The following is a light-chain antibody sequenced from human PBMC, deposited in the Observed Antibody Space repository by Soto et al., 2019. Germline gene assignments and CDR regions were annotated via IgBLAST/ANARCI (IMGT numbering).Light chain of an antibody. CDR1: SSDVGGYNF. Sequence: LTQPRSVSGSPGQSVTISCTGTSSDVGGYNFVSWYQHHPGKAPKLMIYNVIQRPSGVPDRFSASKSGNTASLTISGLQAEDEADYYCCSYAGSYTYVFGTGTKVTVL. CDR2: NVI. J-gene: IGLJ1*01. V-gene: IGLV2-11*01. CDR3: CSYAGSYTYV.